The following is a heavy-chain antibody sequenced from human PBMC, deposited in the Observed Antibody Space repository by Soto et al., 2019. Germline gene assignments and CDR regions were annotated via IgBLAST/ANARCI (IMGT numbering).Heavy chain of an antibody. D-gene: IGHD4-17*01. CDR3: ARGPRDYRLYYYYYYGMDV. Sequence: QVQLVQSGAEVKKPGASEKVSCKASGYTFTSYDINWVRQATGQGLEWMGWMNPNSGNTGYAQKFQGRVTMTRNTSISTAYMELSSLRSEDTAVYYCARGPRDYRLYYYYYYGMDVWGQGTTVTVSS. CDR2: MNPNSGNT. J-gene: IGHJ6*02. V-gene: IGHV1-8*01. CDR1: GYTFTSYD.